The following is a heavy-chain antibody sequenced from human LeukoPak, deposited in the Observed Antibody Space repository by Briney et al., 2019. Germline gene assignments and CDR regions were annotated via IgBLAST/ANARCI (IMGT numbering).Heavy chain of an antibody. V-gene: IGHV1-69*05. D-gene: IGHD5-18*01. CDR3: AIRGYSYGFEIDY. CDR1: GGTFSSYA. J-gene: IGHJ4*02. CDR2: IIPIFGTA. Sequence: SVKVSCKASGGTFSSYAISWVRQAPGQGLEWMGGIIPIFGTANYVQKFQGRVTITTDESTSTAYMELSSLRSEDTAVYYCAIRGYSYGFEIDYWGQGTLVTVSS.